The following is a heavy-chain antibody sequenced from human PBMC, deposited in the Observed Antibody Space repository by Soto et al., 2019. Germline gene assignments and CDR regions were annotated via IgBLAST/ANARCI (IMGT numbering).Heavy chain of an antibody. CDR1: GGSISSSSYY. J-gene: IGHJ6*02. V-gene: IGHV4-39*01. CDR2: IYYSGST. Sequence: TLSLTCTVSGGSISSSSYYWGWIRQPPGKGLEWIGSIYYSGSTYYNPSLKSRVTISVDTSKNQFSLKLSSVTAADTAVYYCARRGMGGDGYNCDSYYYYYGMDVWGQGTTVTVSS. CDR3: ARRGMGGDGYNCDSYYYYYGMDV. D-gene: IGHD2-21*01.